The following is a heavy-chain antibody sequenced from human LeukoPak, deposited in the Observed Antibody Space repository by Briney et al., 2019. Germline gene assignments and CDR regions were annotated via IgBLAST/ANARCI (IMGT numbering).Heavy chain of an antibody. D-gene: IGHD4-23*01. CDR3: ARTRGYGGNSPRAFDI. Sequence: NPSETLSLTCTVSGGSISNYYWSWIRRPPGKGVEWIAYILYSGSTNYNPSLKSRVTISVDTSKNQFSLMLTSVTAADTAVYYCARTRGYGGNSPRAFDIWGQGTMVTVSS. J-gene: IGHJ3*02. CDR2: ILYSGST. CDR1: GGSISNYY. V-gene: IGHV4-59*01.